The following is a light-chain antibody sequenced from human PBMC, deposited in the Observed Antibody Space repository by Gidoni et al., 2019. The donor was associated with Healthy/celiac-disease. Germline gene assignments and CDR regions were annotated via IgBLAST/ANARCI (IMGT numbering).Light chain of an antibody. CDR2: CAS. J-gene: IGKJ4*01. Sequence: ELVLTQSPGTLSLSPGERATRTCRASQRVSSSYLDRYQHKPGQAPRLLIYCASSRATGIPHRFSGSGSGTDFTLTISRLEPEDFAVYYCQQYGSSPPLTFGGGTKVEIK. V-gene: IGKV3-20*01. CDR1: QRVSSSY. CDR3: QQYGSSPPLT.